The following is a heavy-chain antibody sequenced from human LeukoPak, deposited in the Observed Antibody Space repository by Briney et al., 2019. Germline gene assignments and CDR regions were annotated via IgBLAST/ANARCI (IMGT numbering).Heavy chain of an antibody. CDR3: AKEKGFMNPFDY. V-gene: IGHV3-23*01. CDR1: GFTFDDYG. CDR2: ISARGDNT. J-gene: IGHJ4*02. Sequence: GGSLRLSCAASGFTFDDYGMAWVRQAPGKGLEWVSAISARGDNTYYADSVKGRFTISRDNSKNTLYLQMNSLRAEDTAVYYCAKEKGFMNPFDYWGPGTLVTVSS.